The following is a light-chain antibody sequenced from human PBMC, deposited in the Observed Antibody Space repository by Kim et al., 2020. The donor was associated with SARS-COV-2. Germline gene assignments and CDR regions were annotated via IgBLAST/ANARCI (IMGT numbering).Light chain of an antibody. J-gene: IGLJ2*01. CDR2: GKD. V-gene: IGLV3-19*01. Sequence: SSELTQDPAVSVALGQTVRITCQGDSLRKYYATWYQQKARQAPVLVFYGKDKRPSGVPDRFSGSTSGNTASLTITGAQAADEADYYCKSRDSRGTVVFGGGTKGTVL. CDR1: SLRKYY. CDR3: KSRDSRGTVV.